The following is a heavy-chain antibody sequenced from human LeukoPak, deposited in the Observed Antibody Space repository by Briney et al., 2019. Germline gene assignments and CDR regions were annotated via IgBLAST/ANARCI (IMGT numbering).Heavy chain of an antibody. V-gene: IGHV3-23*01. D-gene: IGHD2-21*02. CDR3: ATSYCGGDCYSSPFDY. CDR1: GFTFSSYA. CDR2: ISGSGGST. J-gene: IGHJ4*02. Sequence: GGSLRLSCAASGFTFSSYALSWVRQAPGKGLEWVSAISGSGGSTYYADSVKGRFTISRDNPKNTLYLQMNSLRAEDTAVYYCATSYCGGDCYSSPFDYWGQGTLVTVSS.